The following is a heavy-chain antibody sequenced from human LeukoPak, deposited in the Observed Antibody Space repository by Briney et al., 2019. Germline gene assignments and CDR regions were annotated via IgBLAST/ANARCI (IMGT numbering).Heavy chain of an antibody. CDR2: ISFDGSDK. J-gene: IGHJ4*02. CDR1: GFTFSSYG. Sequence: PGGSLRLSCAASGFTFSSYGMHWVRQAPGKGLEWVAVISFDGSDKYYADSVKGRFTISRDNSKNTLYLQMNSLRAEDTAVCYCAKDQRWLDHFDYWGQGTLVTVSS. D-gene: IGHD5-18*01. CDR3: AKDQRWLDHFDY. V-gene: IGHV3-30*18.